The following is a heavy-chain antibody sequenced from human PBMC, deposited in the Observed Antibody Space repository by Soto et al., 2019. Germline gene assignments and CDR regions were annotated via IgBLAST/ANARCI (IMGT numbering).Heavy chain of an antibody. Sequence: EVQLVESGGGLVQPGGSLKLSCAASGFTFSGSAMHWVRQASGKGLEWVGRIRSKANSYATAYAASVKGRFTISRDDSKNTAYLQMNILKTEDTAVYYCTRHGLHYDFWSGPCMDVWGQGTTVTVSS. J-gene: IGHJ6*02. D-gene: IGHD3-3*01. CDR1: GFTFSGSA. CDR3: TRHGLHYDFWSGPCMDV. V-gene: IGHV3-73*01. CDR2: IRSKANSYAT.